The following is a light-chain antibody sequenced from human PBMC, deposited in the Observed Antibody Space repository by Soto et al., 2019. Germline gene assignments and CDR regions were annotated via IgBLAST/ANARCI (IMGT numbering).Light chain of an antibody. Sequence: QSVLTQSPSASASLGASVKLTCTLSSGHSSYAIAWHQQHPEKGPRYLMKLNSDGSHSKGDVIPDRFSGSSSGAERYLTISSLQSEDEADYYCQTWGTGVVVFGGGTKVTVL. CDR1: SGHSSYA. J-gene: IGLJ2*01. CDR3: QTWGTGVVV. V-gene: IGLV4-69*01. CDR2: LNSDGSH.